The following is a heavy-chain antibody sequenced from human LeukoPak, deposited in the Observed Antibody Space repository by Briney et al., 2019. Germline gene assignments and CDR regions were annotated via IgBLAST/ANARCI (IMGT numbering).Heavy chain of an antibody. D-gene: IGHD3-10*01. CDR1: RFTFSSYW. Sequence: AGGSLRLSCAASRFTFSSYWMSWVRQAPGRGLEWVANIEKDGSKKNYVDSVKGRFTISRDNAKNSLFLQMNSLRDEDTAVYYCATKSDYRFEYWGQGTLVTVSS. V-gene: IGHV3-7*01. CDR2: IEKDGSKK. CDR3: ATKSDYRFEY. J-gene: IGHJ4*02.